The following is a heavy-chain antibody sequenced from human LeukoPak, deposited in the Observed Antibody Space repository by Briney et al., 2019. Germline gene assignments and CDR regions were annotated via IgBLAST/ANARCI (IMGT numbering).Heavy chain of an antibody. J-gene: IGHJ3*02. D-gene: IGHD6-19*01. CDR1: GGSFSAYY. CDR3: ARGNKRIAVAGTAFDI. Sequence: SETLSLTCAVYGGSFSAYYWSWIRQPPGKGLEWIGEINHSGSTNYNPSLKSRVTISVDTSKNQFSLKLSSVTAADTAVYYCARGNKRIAVAGTAFDIWGQGTMVSFSS. CDR2: INHSGST. V-gene: IGHV4-34*01.